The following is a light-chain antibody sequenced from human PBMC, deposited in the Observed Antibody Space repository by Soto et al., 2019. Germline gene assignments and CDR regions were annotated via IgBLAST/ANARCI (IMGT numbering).Light chain of an antibody. V-gene: IGKV1-39*01. CDR2: GVS. J-gene: IGKJ1*01. Sequence: DIQRTHSPASLSASVVESFTITYRASQRVGTYLNWYRQKPGKAPNLLIYGVSSLHSGVPSRFSGSGSETDFTLTISSLQPEEFATYYCQQSYSNPRTFGQGTQVDIK. CDR3: QQSYSNPRT. CDR1: QRVGTY.